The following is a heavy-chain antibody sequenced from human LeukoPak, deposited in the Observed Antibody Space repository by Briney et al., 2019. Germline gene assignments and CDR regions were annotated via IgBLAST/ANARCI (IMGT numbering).Heavy chain of an antibody. CDR2: ISYDGSNK. CDR1: GLTFSSYG. Sequence: GGSLRLSCAASGLTFSSYGMHWVGQAPGKGLEWVAVISYDGSNKYYADSVKGRFTISRDNSKNTLYLQMNSLRAEDTAVYYCAKPNRRYCSSTSCYPDWFDPWGQGTLVTVSS. V-gene: IGHV3-30*18. CDR3: AKPNRRYCSSTSCYPDWFDP. J-gene: IGHJ5*02. D-gene: IGHD2-2*01.